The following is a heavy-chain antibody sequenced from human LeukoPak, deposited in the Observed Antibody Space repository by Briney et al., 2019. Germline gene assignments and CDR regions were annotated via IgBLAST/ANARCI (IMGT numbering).Heavy chain of an antibody. D-gene: IGHD3-22*01. V-gene: IGHV3-7*01. CDR3: AKERTYYYHSSGYPSFDY. CDR2: IKQDGSEK. CDR1: GFTFSSYW. J-gene: IGHJ4*02. Sequence: GGSLRLSCAASGFTFSSYWMSWVRQAPGKGLEWVANIKQDGSEKYYVDSVKGRFTISRDNSKNTLYLQMNSLRAEDTAVYYCAKERTYYYHSSGYPSFDYWGQGTLVTVSS.